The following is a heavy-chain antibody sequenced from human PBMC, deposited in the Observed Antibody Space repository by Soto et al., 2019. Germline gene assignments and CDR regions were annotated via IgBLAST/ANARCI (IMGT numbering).Heavy chain of an antibody. V-gene: IGHV4-61*01. J-gene: IGHJ5*02. CDR3: SRSPRRENWFDP. CDR2: IYYSGST. Sequence: KTSETLSLTCTVSGGSVSSGSYYWSWIRQTPGKGLEWIGYIYYSGSTNYNPSLKSRVTISVDTSKNQFSLKLSSVTAADTAVYYCSRSPRRENWFDPWGQGTLVTVSS. CDR1: GGSVSSGSYY.